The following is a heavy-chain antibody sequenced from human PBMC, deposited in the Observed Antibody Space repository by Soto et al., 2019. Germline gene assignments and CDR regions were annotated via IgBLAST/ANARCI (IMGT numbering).Heavy chain of an antibody. CDR2: IYYSGST. CDR3: AGVLAWSPKSFDP. J-gene: IGHJ5*02. CDR1: GGSISSGGYY. D-gene: IGHD3-3*01. Sequence: PSETLSLTCTVSGGSISSGGYYWSWIRQHPGKGLERIGYIYYSGSTYYNPSLKSRVTISVDTSKNQFSLKLSSVTAADTAVYYCAGVLAWSPKSFDPWGQGTLVTVSS. V-gene: IGHV4-31*03.